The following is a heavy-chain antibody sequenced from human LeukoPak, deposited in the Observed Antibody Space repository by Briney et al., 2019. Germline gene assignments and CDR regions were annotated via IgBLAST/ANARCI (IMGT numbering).Heavy chain of an antibody. Sequence: TGGSLRLSCAASGFTFSSYWMSWVRQAPGKGLEWVSSISSSSSYIYYADSVKGRFTISRDNAKNSLYLQMNSLRAEDTAVYYCARGRGIVVVPAATATNWFDPWGQGTLVTVSS. CDR2: ISSSSSYI. D-gene: IGHD2-2*01. V-gene: IGHV3-21*01. CDR1: GFTFSSYW. CDR3: ARGRGIVVVPAATATNWFDP. J-gene: IGHJ5*02.